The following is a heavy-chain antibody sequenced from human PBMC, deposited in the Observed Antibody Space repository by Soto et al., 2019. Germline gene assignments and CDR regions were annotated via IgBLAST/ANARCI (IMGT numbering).Heavy chain of an antibody. CDR2: IYYSGGT. V-gene: IGHV4-61*08. J-gene: IGHJ5*02. Sequence: QVKLQESGPGLVKPSETLSLTCTVSGAALSSGGYFWTWVGQPPGKGLEWLGYIYYSGGTNYNPSLKSRVTISLDKSKSQFSLRLRSVTAADTAVYYCTREQSDDNYFDPWGQGTLVTVSS. D-gene: IGHD6-19*01. CDR1: GAALSSGGYF. CDR3: TREQSDDNYFDP.